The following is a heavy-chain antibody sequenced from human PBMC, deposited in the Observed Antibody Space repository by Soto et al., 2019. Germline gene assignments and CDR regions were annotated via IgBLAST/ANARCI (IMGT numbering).Heavy chain of an antibody. CDR2: ISAYNGNT. V-gene: IGHV1-18*01. J-gene: IGHJ5*02. CDR1: GYTFTSYG. D-gene: IGHD6-25*01. Sequence: QVQLVQSGAEVKKPGASVKVSCKASGYTFTSYGISWVRQAPGQGLEWMGWISAYNGNTNYAQKVQGRVTMTTDTHTSTAYMELRGLRSDDTSVYCCARARRSGWYAPWGQGTLVTVSS. CDR3: ARARRSGWYAP.